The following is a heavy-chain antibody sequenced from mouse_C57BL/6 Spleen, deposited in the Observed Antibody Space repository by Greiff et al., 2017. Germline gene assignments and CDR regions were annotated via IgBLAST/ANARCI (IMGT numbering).Heavy chain of an antibody. J-gene: IGHJ3*01. Sequence: QVQLQQPGAELVRPGSSVKLSCKASGYTFTSYWMYWVKQSPIKGLEWIGNIDPSDSDTNYNQKFKDKATLTVDKSYSTVCMLLSDLTSEYSAVCYFARSYYGTPFAYWGQGTLVTVSA. D-gene: IGHD1-1*01. V-gene: IGHV1-52*01. CDR3: ARSYYGTPFAY. CDR2: IDPSDSDT. CDR1: GYTFTSYW.